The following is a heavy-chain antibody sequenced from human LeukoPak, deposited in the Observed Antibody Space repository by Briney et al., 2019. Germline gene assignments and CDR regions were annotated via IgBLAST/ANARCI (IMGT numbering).Heavy chain of an antibody. CDR2: INPNSGGT. CDR3: PRVVRRRRWYSLDY. Sequence: ASVKVSCKASGYTFTGYYMHWVRQAPGQGLEWRGWINPNSGGTNYAQKFQGRVTMTRDTSISTAYMELSRLRSDKTAVYYCPRVVRRRRWYSLDYWGQGTLVTVSS. D-gene: IGHD6-13*01. CDR1: GYTFTGYY. V-gene: IGHV1-2*02. J-gene: IGHJ4*02.